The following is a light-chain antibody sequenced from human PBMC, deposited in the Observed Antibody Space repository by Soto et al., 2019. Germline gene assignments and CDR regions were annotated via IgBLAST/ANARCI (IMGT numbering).Light chain of an antibody. CDR1: SSNIGSNY. CDR3: AAWDDSLSGNYV. CDR2: RNN. Sequence: QSVLTQPPSASGTPGQRVTISCSGSSSNIGSNYVYWYQQLPGTAPKLLIYRNNQRPSGVPDRFSGSKSGTSASLAISGLRSEDEADYYGAAWDDSLSGNYVFGTGTKLTVL. J-gene: IGLJ1*01. V-gene: IGLV1-47*01.